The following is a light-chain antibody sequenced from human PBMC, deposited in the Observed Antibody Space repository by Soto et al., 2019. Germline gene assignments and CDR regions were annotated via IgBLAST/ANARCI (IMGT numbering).Light chain of an antibody. CDR2: AAS. CDR3: PLYT. CDR1: QGIRND. V-gene: IGKV1-6*01. J-gene: IGKJ2*01. Sequence: AIQMTQSPSSLSASVGDRVTITCRASQGIRNDLGWYQQKPGKAPKLLIYAASSLQSGVPSRFSGSGSGTDFTLTISSLQPEDFDTYRYPLYTFGQGTKLEIK.